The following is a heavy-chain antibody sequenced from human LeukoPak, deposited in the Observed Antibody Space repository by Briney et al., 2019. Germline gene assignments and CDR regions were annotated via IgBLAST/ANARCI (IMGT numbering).Heavy chain of an antibody. CDR1: GFTFSNYD. J-gene: IGHJ4*02. CDR2: IGTAGDT. D-gene: IGHD2-15*01. Sequence: PGGSLRLSCAASGFTFSNYDMHWVRQATGKALEWVSAIGTAGDTYYQGSVRGRFTMSRENAKNSLYLQVNSLTAGDTAVYYCARGADTHFDYWGQGILVTASS. V-gene: IGHV3-13*04. CDR3: ARGADTHFDY.